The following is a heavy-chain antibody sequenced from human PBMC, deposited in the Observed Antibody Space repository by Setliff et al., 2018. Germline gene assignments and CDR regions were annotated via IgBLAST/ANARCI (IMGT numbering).Heavy chain of an antibody. J-gene: IGHJ5*02. Sequence: KPSETLSLTCTFSGGSISSGSFYWSWIRQPAGKGLEWIGHVHTSGSTKYNPFLKSRVTISMDTSNNQFSLKLTSVTAADTGVYYCASRPYCSGDGCYIFDHWGQGTLVTVSS. CDR3: ASRPYCSGDGCYIFDH. V-gene: IGHV4-61*09. CDR1: GGSISSGSFY. CDR2: VHTSGST. D-gene: IGHD2-15*01.